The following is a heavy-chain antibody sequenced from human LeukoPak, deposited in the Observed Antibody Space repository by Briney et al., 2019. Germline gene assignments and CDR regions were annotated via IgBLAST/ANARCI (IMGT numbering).Heavy chain of an antibody. D-gene: IGHD3-10*01. Sequence: ASVKVSCKASGYTFTSYAMNWVRQAPGQGLEWMGWINTNIGNPTYAQGFTGRFVFSLDTSVSTAYLQINNLKAEDTAVYYCVRAPYGSGSYEVYWGQGTLVTVSS. V-gene: IGHV7-4-1*02. CDR3: VRAPYGSGSYEVY. J-gene: IGHJ4*02. CDR2: INTNIGNP. CDR1: GYTFTSYA.